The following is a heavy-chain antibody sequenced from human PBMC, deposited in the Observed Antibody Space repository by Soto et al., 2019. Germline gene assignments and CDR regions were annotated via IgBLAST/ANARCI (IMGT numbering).Heavy chain of an antibody. V-gene: IGHV4-38-2*01. CDR3: ARVAYFDTTGYYYYFDY. Sequence: SETLSLTCALSAYPISNGYYWGWIRQPPGKGLEWIGSIYHSGNTFCNPSLKSRVTISVDMSRNQFSLKLSSVTAADTAVYYCARVAYFDTTGYYYYFDYWGQGALVTVSS. CDR1: AYPISNGYY. CDR2: IYHSGNT. D-gene: IGHD3-22*01. J-gene: IGHJ4*02.